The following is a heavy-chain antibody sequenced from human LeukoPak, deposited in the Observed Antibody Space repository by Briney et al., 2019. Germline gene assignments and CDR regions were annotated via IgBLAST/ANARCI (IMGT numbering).Heavy chain of an antibody. CDR2: ISAYNGNT. J-gene: IGHJ4*02. Sequence: ASVKVSCKASGYTFTSYGISWARQAPGQGLEWMGWISAYNGNTNYAQKLQGRVTMTTDTSTSTAYMELRSLRSDDTAVYYCAREIGAEVVVVPAAMDYWGQGTLVTVSS. V-gene: IGHV1-18*01. D-gene: IGHD2-2*01. CDR1: GYTFTSYG. CDR3: AREIGAEVVVVPAAMDY.